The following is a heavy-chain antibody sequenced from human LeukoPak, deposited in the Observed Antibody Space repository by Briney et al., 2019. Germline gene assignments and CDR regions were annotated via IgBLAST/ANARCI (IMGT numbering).Heavy chain of an antibody. V-gene: IGHV1-69*05. Sequence: SVKVSCKASGGTFSSYAISWVRQAPGQGLEWMGRIIPIFGTANYAQKFQGRVTITTDESTSTAYMELSSLKSEDTAVYYCARDYCSSTSCYPVDDYWGQGTLVTVSS. CDR1: GGTFSSYA. CDR3: ARDYCSSTSCYPVDDY. D-gene: IGHD2-2*01. CDR2: IIPIFGTA. J-gene: IGHJ4*02.